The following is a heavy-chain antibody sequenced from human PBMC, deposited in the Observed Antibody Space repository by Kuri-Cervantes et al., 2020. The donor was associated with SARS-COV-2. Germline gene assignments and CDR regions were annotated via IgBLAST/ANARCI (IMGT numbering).Heavy chain of an antibody. J-gene: IGHJ4*02. Sequence: SETLSLTCDVSNHSISSRYYWGWVRQSPRKGLEWIGNIAHSGFPHYSPSLKGRVTISVDTSKNQFSLTLNSLTAADTAVYYCARMVGVGYSYGYPFDYWGQGTLVTVSS. V-gene: IGHV4-38-2*01. D-gene: IGHD5-18*01. CDR1: NHSISSRYY. CDR2: IAHSGFP. CDR3: ARMVGVGYSYGYPFDY.